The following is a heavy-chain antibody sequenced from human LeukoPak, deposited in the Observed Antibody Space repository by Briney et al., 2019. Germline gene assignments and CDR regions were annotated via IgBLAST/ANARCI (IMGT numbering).Heavy chain of an antibody. Sequence: SGPTLVKPTETLTLTCTFSGFSLSSSGMGVGWIRQPPGKALEWLAVIYWDDDKRYSPSPKTRLTITKDTSKNQVVLTMTNMDPVDTATYYCAHGTYASGSYYKPIDYWGQGTLVTVSS. D-gene: IGHD3-10*01. CDR3: AHGTYASGSYYKPIDY. CDR2: IYWDDDK. V-gene: IGHV2-5*02. J-gene: IGHJ4*02. CDR1: GFSLSSSGMG.